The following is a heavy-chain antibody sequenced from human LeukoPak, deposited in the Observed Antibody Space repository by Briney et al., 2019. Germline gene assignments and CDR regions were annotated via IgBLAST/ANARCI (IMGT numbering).Heavy chain of an antibody. CDR1: GGSISSYY. Sequence: SETLSLTCTVSGGSISSYYWSWIRQPAGKELELIGRIYSTGSTNYNPSLKSRVTMSVDTSKNQFSLRLRSVTAEDTAVYYCARQIASAGTAGFDFWGQGALVTVSS. CDR2: IYSTGST. CDR3: ARQIASAGTAGFDF. J-gene: IGHJ4*02. D-gene: IGHD6-13*01. V-gene: IGHV4-4*07.